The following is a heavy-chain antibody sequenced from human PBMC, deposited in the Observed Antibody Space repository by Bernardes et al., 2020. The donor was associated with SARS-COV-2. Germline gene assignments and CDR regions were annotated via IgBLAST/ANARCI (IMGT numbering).Heavy chain of an antibody. Sequence: SASTLLKPTQPLTLTCTFSGFSFSTSGVAVGWNRQPPGKSLEWLSSFSSDDDKRYSPTLKRRLTITKDTSNDQVVLTLTNVDPLDTATYYCAHRRPSTWEGDWFDPWGQGTLVTVSS. J-gene: IGHJ5*02. V-gene: IGHV2-5*02. CDR3: AHRRPSTWEGDWFDP. CDR2: FSSDDDK. D-gene: IGHD6-13*01. CDR1: GFSFSTSGVA.